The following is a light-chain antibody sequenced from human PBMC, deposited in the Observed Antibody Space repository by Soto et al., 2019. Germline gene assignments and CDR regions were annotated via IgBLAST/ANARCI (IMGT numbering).Light chain of an antibody. CDR3: QCFDSSRSVGM. CDR2: FNT. CDR1: SSNIGAGSD. Sequence: QSVLTPPPSVSGAPGQRVTISCAGSSSNIGAGSDVHWYQQVPGTAPKLLIYFNTNRPSGVPDRFSGSKSGTSASLAIAGLQAEDEADYYCQCFDSSRSVGMFGGGTKLTVL. V-gene: IGLV1-40*01. J-gene: IGLJ3*02.